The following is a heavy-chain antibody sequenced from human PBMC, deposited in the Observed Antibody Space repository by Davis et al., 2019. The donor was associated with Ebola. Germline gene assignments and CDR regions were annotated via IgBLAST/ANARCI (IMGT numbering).Heavy chain of an antibody. J-gene: IGHJ5*02. CDR2: IIPLFATA. D-gene: IGHD1-20*01. CDR1: GGTFSSYG. V-gene: IGHV1-69*13. CDR3: ARGVIGTGWLDP. Sequence: SVKVSCKAFGGTFSSYGITWVRQAPGQGLEWMGGIIPLFATAQYAQKFQGRVAITADESASTAYMELSRLRSDDTAVYYCARGVIGTGWLDPWGQGTLVTVSS.